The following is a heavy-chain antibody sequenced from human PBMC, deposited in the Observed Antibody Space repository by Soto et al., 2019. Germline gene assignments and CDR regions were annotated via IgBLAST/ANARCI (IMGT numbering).Heavy chain of an antibody. Sequence: GESLKISCTGVGYSFTSYWIGWVRQMPGKGLEWMGIIYPGDSDTRYSPSFQGQVTISADKSITTAYLQWSSLKASDTAMYYCARGYCTTTICDPWFDPWGPGTLVTVSS. J-gene: IGHJ5*02. CDR3: ARGYCTTTICDPWFDP. CDR1: GYSFTSYW. D-gene: IGHD2-2*01. CDR2: IYPGDSDT. V-gene: IGHV5-51*01.